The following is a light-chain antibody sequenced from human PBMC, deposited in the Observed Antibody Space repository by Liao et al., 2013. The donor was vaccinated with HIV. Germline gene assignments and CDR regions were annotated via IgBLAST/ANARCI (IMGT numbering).Light chain of an antibody. V-gene: IGLV3-1*01. CDR2: QDN. J-gene: IGLJ1*01. CDR3: QTWDRTSYV. Sequence: SYELTQPPSVSVSPGQTATITCSGDKLGDRYACWYQQKTGQSPVLVIYQDNKRPSGIPERFSGSTSGNTATLTISGTQAIDEADYYCQTWDRTSYVFGTGTKVIVL. CDR1: KLGDRY.